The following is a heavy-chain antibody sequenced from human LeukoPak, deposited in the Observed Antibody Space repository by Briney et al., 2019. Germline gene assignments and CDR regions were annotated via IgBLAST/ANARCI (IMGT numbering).Heavy chain of an antibody. CDR2: IIPILGIA. J-gene: IGHJ4*02. V-gene: IGHV1-69*02. D-gene: IGHD1-26*01. Sequence: AASVKVSCKASGGTFSSYTISWVRQAPGQGRDWMGRIIPILGIANYAQKFQGRVTITAHKSTSTAYMELSSLSSEDTAVYYCASNSGSYSSGSDYWGQGTLVTVSS. CDR1: GGTFSSYT. CDR3: ASNSGSYSSGSDY.